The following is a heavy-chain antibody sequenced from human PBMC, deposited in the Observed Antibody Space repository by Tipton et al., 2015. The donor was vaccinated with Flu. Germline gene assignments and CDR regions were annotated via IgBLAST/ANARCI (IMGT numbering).Heavy chain of an antibody. J-gene: IGHJ4*02. V-gene: IGHV4-38-2*01. CDR1: GYSIRSDYY. D-gene: IGHD3-10*01. Sequence: TLSLTCAVSGYSIRSDYYWGWIRQPPGKGLEWIGCISHSGRTYYNPSLKSRVTISVDTAKNQFSQRLSSVTAADTAVYYCARSTYYYGSGSSDYWGQGTLVTVSS. CDR2: ISHSGRT. CDR3: ARSTYYYGSGSSDY.